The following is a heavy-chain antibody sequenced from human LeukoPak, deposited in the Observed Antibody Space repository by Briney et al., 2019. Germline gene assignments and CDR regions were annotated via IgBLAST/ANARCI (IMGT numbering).Heavy chain of an antibody. CDR3: AKVPTSDPTYYFDY. CDR1: GFTFSSYS. Sequence: GGSLRLSCAASGFTFSSYSMNWVRQAPGKGLEWVSSISSSSSYIYYADSVKGRFTISRDNSKNTLYLQMNSLRAEDTAVYYCAKVPTSDPTYYFDYWGQGTLVTVSS. V-gene: IGHV3-21*04. J-gene: IGHJ4*02. CDR2: ISSSSSYI.